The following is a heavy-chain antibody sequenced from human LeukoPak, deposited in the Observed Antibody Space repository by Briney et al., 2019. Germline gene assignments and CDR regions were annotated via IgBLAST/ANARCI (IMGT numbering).Heavy chain of an antibody. CDR3: AKDEAAVAGTFDY. CDR2: VSPGGRRT. D-gene: IGHD6-19*01. Sequence: GGSLRLSCAASGFTFTNYWMHWVRQVPGKGLVWIAHVSPGGRRTDYADSVKGRFTVSRDSSKNTVYLQMNSLRAEDTALYYCAKDEAAVAGTFDYWGQGTLVIVSS. V-gene: IGHV3-74*01. J-gene: IGHJ4*02. CDR1: GFTFTNYW.